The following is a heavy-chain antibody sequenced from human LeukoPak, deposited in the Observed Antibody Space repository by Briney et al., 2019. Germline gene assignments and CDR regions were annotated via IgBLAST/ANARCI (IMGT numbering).Heavy chain of an antibody. D-gene: IGHD3-10*01. CDR2: ISSSGSYI. V-gene: IGHV3-21*04. CDR1: TFTFSSYT. CDR3: NEMGVRGVL. Sequence: GGSLRLSCAASTFTFSSYTMNWVRQAPGTGLEWVSSISSSGSYIYYADSLKGRFTVSRDNARKSLYLQMNSLRAEDTAVYYCNEMGVRGVLWGQGTLVTVSS. J-gene: IGHJ4*02.